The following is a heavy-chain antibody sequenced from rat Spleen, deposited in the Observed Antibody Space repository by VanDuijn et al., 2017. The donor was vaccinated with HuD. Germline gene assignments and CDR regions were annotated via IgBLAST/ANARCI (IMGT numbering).Heavy chain of an antibody. CDR1: GFIFSNNY. Sequence: EVQLVESGGGLVQPGRSLKLSCEASGFIFSNNYMAWVRQAPTKGLEWVAYISAGGGSTYYRDSVKGRFTISRDNAKSTLYLQIDSLRSEDTATYYCARQRFNYGGVMDAWGQGASVTVSS. CDR3: ARQRFNYGGVMDA. D-gene: IGHD1-11*01. CDR2: ISAGGGST. J-gene: IGHJ4*01. V-gene: IGHV5-27*01.